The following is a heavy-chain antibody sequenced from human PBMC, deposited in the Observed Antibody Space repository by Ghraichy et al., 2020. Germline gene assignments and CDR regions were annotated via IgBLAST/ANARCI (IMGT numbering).Heavy chain of an antibody. D-gene: IGHD2-21*01. CDR2: INHSGST. Sequence: SETLSLTCAVYGGSFSGYYWSWIRQPPGKGLEWIGEINHSGSTNYNPSLKSRVTISVDTSKNQFSLKLSSVTAADTAVYYCARVSGAAYCGGDCKNYFDYWGQGTLVTVSS. V-gene: IGHV4-34*01. CDR1: GGSFSGYY. CDR3: ARVSGAAYCGGDCKNYFDY. J-gene: IGHJ4*02.